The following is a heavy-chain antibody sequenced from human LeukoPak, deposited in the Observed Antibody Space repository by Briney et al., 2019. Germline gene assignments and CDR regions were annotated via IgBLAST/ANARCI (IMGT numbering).Heavy chain of an antibody. CDR1: DDSISTYY. Sequence: PSETLSLTCTVSDDSISTYYWSWIRQPPGKGLEWIGYIYYTGSTNYNPSLKSRVTISVDTSKNQFSLKLSSMTAADTAVYYCARQPKQLTTTGHHFYIDLWGKGTTVTVSS. D-gene: IGHD6-13*01. V-gene: IGHV4-59*01. CDR3: ARQPKQLTTTGHHFYIDL. CDR2: IYYTGST. J-gene: IGHJ6*03.